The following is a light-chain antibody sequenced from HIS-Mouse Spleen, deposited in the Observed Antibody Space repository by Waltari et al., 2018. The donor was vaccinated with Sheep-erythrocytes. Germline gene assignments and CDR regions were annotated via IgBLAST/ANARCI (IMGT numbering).Light chain of an antibody. CDR2: DVS. Sequence: QSALTQPRSVSGSPGQSVTISCPVTSRDVGGYNYVSWYQQHPGKAPKPMIYDVSKRPSGVPDRFSGSKSGNTASLTISGLQAEDEADYYCCSYAGSYNHVFATGTKVTVL. J-gene: IGLJ1*01. CDR1: SRDVGGYNY. V-gene: IGLV2-11*01. CDR3: CSYAGSYNHV.